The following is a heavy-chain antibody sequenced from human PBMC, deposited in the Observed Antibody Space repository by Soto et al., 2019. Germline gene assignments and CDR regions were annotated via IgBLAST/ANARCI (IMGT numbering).Heavy chain of an antibody. CDR3: ARPTYYYDSSGPPAY. CDR2: IFIGGTT. CDR1: GFTVSSSQ. V-gene: IGHV3-53*01. D-gene: IGHD3-22*01. Sequence: GGSLRLSYAASGFTVSSSQMTWVRQAPGKALEWVSVIFIGGTTQYAVSVKGRFTISRDYSKNTVYLQMNSLRAEDTAVYYCARPTYYYDSSGPPAYWGQGTLVTVSS. J-gene: IGHJ4*02.